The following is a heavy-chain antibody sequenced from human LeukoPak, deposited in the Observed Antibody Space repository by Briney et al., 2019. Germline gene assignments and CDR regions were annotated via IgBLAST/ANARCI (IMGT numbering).Heavy chain of an antibody. V-gene: IGHV4-34*01. CDR3: GTTEHDSGDY. CDR1: GGSFSGYY. CDR2: INHSGST. D-gene: IGHD6-25*01. J-gene: IGHJ4*02. Sequence: SETLSLTCAVYGGSFSGYYWSWIRQPPGKGLEWIGEINHSGSTNYNPSLKGRVTISVDKSKNQFSLTLTSVTAADTAVYFCGTTEHDSGDYWGQGTLVTVSS.